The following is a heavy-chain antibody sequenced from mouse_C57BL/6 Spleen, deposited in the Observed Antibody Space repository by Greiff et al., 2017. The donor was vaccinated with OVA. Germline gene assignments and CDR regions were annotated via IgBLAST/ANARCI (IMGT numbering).Heavy chain of an antibody. CDR1: GFTFNTYA. CDR2: IRSKSSNYAT. V-gene: IGHV10-3*01. D-gene: IGHD2-3*01. CDR3: VRGPFYDGYYEGGAMDY. Sequence: EVKLMESGGGLVQPKGSLKLSCAASGFTFNTYAMHWVRQAPGKGLEWVARIRSKSSNYATYYADSVKDRFTISRDDSQSMLYLQMNNLKTEDTAMYYCVRGPFYDGYYEGGAMDYWGQGTSVTVSS. J-gene: IGHJ4*01.